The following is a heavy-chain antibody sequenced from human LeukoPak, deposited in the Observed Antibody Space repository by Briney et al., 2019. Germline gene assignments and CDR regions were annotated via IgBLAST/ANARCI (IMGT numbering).Heavy chain of an antibody. CDR1: GGSFSGYY. CDR3: ARGYSSSWYGSWFDP. CDR2: INHSGST. Sequence: SETLSLTCAVYGGSFSGYYWSWIRQPPGKGLEWIGEINHSGSTNYNPSLKSRVTISVDTSKNQFSLKLSSVTAADTAVYYCARGYSSSWYGSWFDPWGQGTLVTVSS. V-gene: IGHV4-34*01. J-gene: IGHJ5*02. D-gene: IGHD6-13*01.